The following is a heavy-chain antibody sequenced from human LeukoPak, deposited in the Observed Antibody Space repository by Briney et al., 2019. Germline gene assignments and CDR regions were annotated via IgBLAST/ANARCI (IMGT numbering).Heavy chain of an antibody. CDR2: IKSKTDGGTT. D-gene: IGHD3-10*01. V-gene: IGHV3-15*01. J-gene: IGHJ6*02. CDR1: GFTFSNAW. Sequence: PGGALRLSCAASGFTFSNAWMSWVRQAPGKGLEWVGRIKSKTDGGTTDYAAPVKGRFTISRDDSKNTLYLQMNSLKTEDTAVYYCTYLGFGELLKGYYYGMDVWGQGTTVTVSS. CDR3: TYLGFGELLKGYYYGMDV.